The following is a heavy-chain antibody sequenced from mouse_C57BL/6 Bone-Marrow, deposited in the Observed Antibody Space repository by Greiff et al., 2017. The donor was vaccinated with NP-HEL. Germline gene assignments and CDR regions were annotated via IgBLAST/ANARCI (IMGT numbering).Heavy chain of an antibody. Sequence: QVQLQQPGAELVKPGASVKLSCKASGYTFTSYWMQWVKQRPGQGLEWIGEIDPSDSDTNYNQKFKGKATLTVDQSSSTAYMQLSSLTSEESAVYYCARCGSTVVVPYAIDYWGQGTSVTVSS. CDR2: IDPSDSDT. J-gene: IGHJ4*01. V-gene: IGHV1-50*01. CDR1: GYTFTSYW. CDR3: ARCGSTVVVPYAIDY. D-gene: IGHD1-1*01.